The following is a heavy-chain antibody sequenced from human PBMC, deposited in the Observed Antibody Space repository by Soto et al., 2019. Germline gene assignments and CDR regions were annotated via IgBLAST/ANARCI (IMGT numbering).Heavy chain of an antibody. CDR3: ASLGRHG. D-gene: IGHD3-16*01. J-gene: IGHJ6*02. CDR1: GFSFSDSW. CDR2: IKEDGSEK. V-gene: IGHV3-7*01. Sequence: LRLSCAASGFSFSDSWMDWVRQAPGKGPEWVANIKEDGSEKNYVDSVKGRFTISRDNAKNSLYLQMNSLRAEDTAVYYCASLGRHGWGPATTVTVSS.